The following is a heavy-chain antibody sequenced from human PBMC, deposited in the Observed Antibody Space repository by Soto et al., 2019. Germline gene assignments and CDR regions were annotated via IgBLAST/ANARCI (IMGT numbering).Heavy chain of an antibody. CDR3: AKYCSGGSCYASTFDY. CDR1: GFTFSSYA. J-gene: IGHJ4*02. Sequence: EVQLLESGGGLVQPGGSLRLSCAASGFTFSSYAMSWVRQAPGKGLEWVSAISGSGGSTYYADSVKGRFTISRDNSKNTLYLQMNCLRAEDTAVYYCAKYCSGGSCYASTFDYWGQGTLVTVSS. D-gene: IGHD2-15*01. V-gene: IGHV3-23*01. CDR2: ISGSGGST.